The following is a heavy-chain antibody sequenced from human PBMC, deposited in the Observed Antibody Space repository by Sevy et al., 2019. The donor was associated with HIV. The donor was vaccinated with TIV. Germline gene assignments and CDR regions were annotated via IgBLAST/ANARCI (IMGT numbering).Heavy chain of an antibody. CDR2: ISSSSSTI. CDR1: GFTFSSYS. Sequence: GGSLRLSCAASGFTFSSYSMNWVRQAPGKGLEWVSYISSSSSTIYYADSVKGRFTISRDNAKNSLYLQMNSLRDEDTAVYYCVSDPSVAGPVENWFAPWGQGTLVTVSS. V-gene: IGHV3-48*02. D-gene: IGHD6-19*01. CDR3: VSDPSVAGPVENWFAP. J-gene: IGHJ5*02.